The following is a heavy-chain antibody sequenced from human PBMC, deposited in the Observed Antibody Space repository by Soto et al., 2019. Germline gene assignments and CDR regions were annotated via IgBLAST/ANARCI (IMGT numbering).Heavy chain of an antibody. CDR2: ISGSGGST. Sequence: WVRQAPGKGLEWVSAISGSGGSTYYADSVKGRFTISRDNSKNTLYLQMNSLRAEDTAVYYCATSSYGSSLDYWGQGTLVTVSS. CDR3: ATSSYGSSLDY. D-gene: IGHD6-6*01. V-gene: IGHV3-23*01. J-gene: IGHJ4*02.